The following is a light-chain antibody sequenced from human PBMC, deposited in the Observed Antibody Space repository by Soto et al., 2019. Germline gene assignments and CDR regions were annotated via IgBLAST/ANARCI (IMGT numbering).Light chain of an antibody. V-gene: IGKV1-39*01. Sequence: DIQMTQSPSSLSASVGDRVTLTCRASQSISRYLNWHQQKPGKAPNVLINVASTLRSGVPSRSSGSGSGTEFNLTINSLPPGDFATYFCQQSFTNPLTFGGGTKVDIK. CDR2: VAS. CDR1: QSISRY. CDR3: QQSFTNPLT. J-gene: IGKJ4*01.